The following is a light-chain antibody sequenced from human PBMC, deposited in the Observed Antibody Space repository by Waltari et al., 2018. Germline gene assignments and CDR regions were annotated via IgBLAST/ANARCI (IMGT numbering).Light chain of an antibody. V-gene: IGLV3-21*04. CDR2: YDS. J-gene: IGLJ1*01. Sequence: YVLSPPPSVSVAPGQTAIIPCGGTNIESQSVHWYQQKAGQAPVMVMFYDSDRPSAIPDRFSGSNSGNTATLTITRVEAGDEADYCCQVWDSSSDPPYVFGPGTTVTVL. CDR3: QVWDSSSDPPYV. CDR1: NIESQS.